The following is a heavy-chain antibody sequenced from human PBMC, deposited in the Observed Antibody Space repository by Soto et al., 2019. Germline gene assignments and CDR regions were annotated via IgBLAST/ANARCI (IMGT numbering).Heavy chain of an antibody. V-gene: IGHV3-23*01. CDR3: AKDRLAGNFDY. CDR1: GFTFNNYA. CDR2: ISATGGST. J-gene: IGHJ4*02. Sequence: PGGSLRLSCAASGFTFNNYAMNWVRQAPGKGLEWVATISATGGSTYYADSVKGRFTISRDNSKNTLFLQMNGLRVVDTAVYYCAKDRLAGNFDYWGQGTQVTVSS.